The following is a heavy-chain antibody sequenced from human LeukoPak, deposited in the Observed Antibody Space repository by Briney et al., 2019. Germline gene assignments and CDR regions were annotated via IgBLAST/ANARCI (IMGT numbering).Heavy chain of an antibody. V-gene: IGHV3-23*01. J-gene: IGHJ5*01. CDR2: ISGSGSST. CDR1: GFTFSSYG. D-gene: IGHD6-19*01. Sequence: GGSLRLSCAASGFTFSSYGMSWVHQAPGKGLEWVSAISGSGSSTYDADSVKGRFTISRDNSKNTLYLQMNSLRAEDTAVYYCAKTMASGWYWFDYWGQGTLVTVSS. CDR3: AKTMASGWYWFDY.